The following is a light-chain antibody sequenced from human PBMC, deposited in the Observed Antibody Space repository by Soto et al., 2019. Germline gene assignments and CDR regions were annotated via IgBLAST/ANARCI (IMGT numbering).Light chain of an antibody. Sequence: QSVLTQPPSASGAPGQRVTLSCIGGSSNVGFNAVNWYQQLPGAAPKLLIHGNSQRPSGVPDRFSGSKSGTSASLAIIGLRAEDEADYYCCSLTTSHTYVFGSGTKVTVL. J-gene: IGLJ1*01. V-gene: IGLV1-44*01. CDR1: SSNVGFNA. CDR3: CSLTTSHTYV. CDR2: GNS.